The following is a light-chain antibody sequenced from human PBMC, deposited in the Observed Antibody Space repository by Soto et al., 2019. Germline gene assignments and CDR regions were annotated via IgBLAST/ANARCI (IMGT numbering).Light chain of an antibody. J-gene: IGKJ5*01. V-gene: IGKV4-1*01. Sequence: DIVMTQSPDSLTVSLGERATINCKSSQRVLYSSNNKDYLAWYQQKPGQPPNLLITWASTRESGVPDRFSGSGSGTDFTLTISILQAEDVAVYYCQQYYSTLFTFGQGTRLEIK. CDR3: QQYYSTLFT. CDR2: WAS. CDR1: QRVLYSSNNKDY.